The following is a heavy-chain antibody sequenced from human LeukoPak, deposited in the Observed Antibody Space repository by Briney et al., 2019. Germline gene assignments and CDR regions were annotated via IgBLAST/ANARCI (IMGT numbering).Heavy chain of an antibody. D-gene: IGHD3-16*01. J-gene: IGHJ4*02. CDR2: INTDGSST. CDR3: ARALRSLGNGHLDQVDY. Sequence: GGSLRLSCAASGFTFSSYWMHWVRQAPGKGLVWVSRINTDGSSTSYADSVKGRFTISRDNAKNTLYLQMNSLRAEDTAVYYCARALRSLGNGHLDQVDYWGQGTLVTVTS. V-gene: IGHV3-74*01. CDR1: GFTFSSYW.